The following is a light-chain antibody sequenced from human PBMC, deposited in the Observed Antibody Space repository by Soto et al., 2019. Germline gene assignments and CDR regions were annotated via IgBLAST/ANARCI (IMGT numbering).Light chain of an antibody. CDR3: QQYDNLPLT. Sequence: DIQMTQSPSSLSASVGDRVTMTCQASQDISDHLNWYQQKPGKAPKLLIYDASNLETGVPSRFSGSGSGTDFTFTISSLQPEDIATYYCQQYDNLPLTFGGGTKVDIK. V-gene: IGKV1-33*01. J-gene: IGKJ4*01. CDR1: QDISDH. CDR2: DAS.